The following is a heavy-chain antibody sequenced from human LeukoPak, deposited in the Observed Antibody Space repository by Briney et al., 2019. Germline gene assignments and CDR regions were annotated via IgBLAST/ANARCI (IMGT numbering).Heavy chain of an antibody. CDR2: ISAYNGNT. D-gene: IGHD3-3*01. V-gene: IGHV1-18*01. CDR3: ARDDGFGTIFGVVLPT. CDR1: GYTFTSYG. J-gene: IGHJ5*02. Sequence: ASVKVSCKASGYTFTSYGISWVRQAPGQGLGWMGWISAYNGNTNYAQKLQGRVTVTTDTSTSTAYMELRSLRSDDTAVYYCARDDGFGTIFGVVLPTWGQGTLVTVSS.